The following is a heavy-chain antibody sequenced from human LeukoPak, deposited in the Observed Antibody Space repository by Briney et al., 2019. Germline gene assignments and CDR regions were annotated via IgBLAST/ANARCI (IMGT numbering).Heavy chain of an antibody. CDR1: GGSISSSSYY. Sequence: SETLSLTCTVSGGSISSSSYYWGWIRQPPGQGLEWIVRIYYSGSTYYNPSLKSRVTISVDTSKNHFSLKLSSLTAADTAVYYCARQKSYNRYDILTGYYSDYWGQGTLVTVSS. CDR3: ARQKSYNRYDILTGYYSDY. J-gene: IGHJ4*02. V-gene: IGHV4-39*01. CDR2: IYYSGST. D-gene: IGHD3-9*01.